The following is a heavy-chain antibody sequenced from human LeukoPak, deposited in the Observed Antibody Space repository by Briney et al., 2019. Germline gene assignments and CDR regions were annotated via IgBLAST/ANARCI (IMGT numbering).Heavy chain of an antibody. Sequence: PSETLSLTCTVSGDSLSTNSWIWIRQPPGKGLEWIGCIYYSGTTNYNPSLKSRVTISIDTSKNQFSLKLRSVTAADTAIYYCARVAYDNSGDYYYFDYWGQGTLVTVSS. CDR2: IYYSGTT. CDR1: GDSLSTNS. J-gene: IGHJ4*02. CDR3: ARVAYDNSGDYYYFDY. V-gene: IGHV4-59*01. D-gene: IGHD3-22*01.